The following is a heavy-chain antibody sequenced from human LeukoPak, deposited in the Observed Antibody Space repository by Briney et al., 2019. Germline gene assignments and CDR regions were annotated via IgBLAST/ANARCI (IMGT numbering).Heavy chain of an antibody. CDR2: IRSKAYGGTT. D-gene: IGHD3-22*01. V-gene: IGHV3-49*04. Sequence: PGRSLRLSCTASGFTFGDYAMSWVRQAPGKGLEWAGFIRSKAYGGTTEYAASVKGRFTISRDDSKSIAYLQMNSLKTEDTAVYYCTRTILGYYYDSSGYWFDYWGQGTLVTVSS. CDR3: TRTILGYYYDSSGYWFDY. CDR1: GFTFGDYA. J-gene: IGHJ4*02.